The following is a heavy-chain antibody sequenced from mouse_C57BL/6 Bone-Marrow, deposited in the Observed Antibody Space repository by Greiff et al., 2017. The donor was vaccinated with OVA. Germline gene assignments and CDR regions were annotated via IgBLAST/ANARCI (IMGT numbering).Heavy chain of an antibody. D-gene: IGHD1-1*02. CDR1: GFTFSSYA. V-gene: IGHV5-4*03. Sequence: EVMLVESGGGLVKPGGSLKLSCAASGFTFSSYAMSWVRQTPEKRLEWVATISDGGSYTYYPDNVKGRFTISRDNAKNNLYLQMSHLKSEDTAMYYCARGSPYGSYAMDYWGQGTSVTVSS. CDR2: ISDGGSYT. CDR3: ARGSPYGSYAMDY. J-gene: IGHJ4*01.